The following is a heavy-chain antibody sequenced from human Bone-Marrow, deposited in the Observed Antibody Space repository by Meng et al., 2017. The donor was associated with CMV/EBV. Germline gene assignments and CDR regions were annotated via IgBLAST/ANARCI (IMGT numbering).Heavy chain of an antibody. CDR3: TREGTGYDFWRGYRNDALNL. Sequence: GESLKISCAASGFTFSSYWMHWVRQAPGKGPVWVSRIDSEGRTTFYADSVKGRFTISRDNAKNTLYLQMDSLRAEDTAIYYCTREGTGYDFWRGYRNDALNLWGRGTMVT. V-gene: IGHV3-74*01. CDR1: GFTFSSYW. CDR2: IDSEGRTT. D-gene: IGHD3-3*01. J-gene: IGHJ3*01.